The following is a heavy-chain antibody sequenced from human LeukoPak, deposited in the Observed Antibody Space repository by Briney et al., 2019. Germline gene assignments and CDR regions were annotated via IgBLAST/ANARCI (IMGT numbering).Heavy chain of an antibody. Sequence: PSETLSLTCTVSVGSISSSNDYWGWIRQPPGKGLEWTGSIYYSVSTYYTSSLRSRVTISVHTSKNQFSLKLLWVTPADTAVYYSARVRYSGYQYYFDYWGQGTLVTVSS. CDR1: VGSISSSNDY. J-gene: IGHJ4*02. D-gene: IGHD5-12*01. CDR3: ARVRYSGYQYYFDY. CDR2: IYYSVST. V-gene: IGHV4-39*01.